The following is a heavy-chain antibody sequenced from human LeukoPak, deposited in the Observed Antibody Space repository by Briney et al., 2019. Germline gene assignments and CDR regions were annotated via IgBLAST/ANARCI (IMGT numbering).Heavy chain of an antibody. CDR2: IYTSGST. V-gene: IGHV4-4*07. J-gene: IGHJ4*02. CDR1: GGTINSYD. D-gene: IGHD2-15*01. CDR3: ARGILLGYCSGGSCYSEV. Sequence: SETLSLSCTVSGGTINSYDWSWIRQPAGKGLEWIGRIYTSGSTNYNPSLKSRVTMSVDTSKNQFSLKLSSVTAADTAVYYCARGILLGYCSGGSCYSEVWGQGTLVTVSS.